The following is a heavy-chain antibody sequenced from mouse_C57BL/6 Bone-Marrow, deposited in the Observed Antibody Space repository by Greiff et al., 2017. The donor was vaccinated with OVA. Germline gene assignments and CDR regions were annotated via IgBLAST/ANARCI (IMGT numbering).Heavy chain of an antibody. V-gene: IGHV5-9-1*02. D-gene: IGHD2-1*01. CDR3: TRLLDAMDY. Sequence: EVKLVESGEGLVKPGGSLKLTCAASGFTFSSYAMSWVRQTPEKRLEWVAYISSGGDYIYYADTVKGRFTISRDNAKNTLYLQMSSLKSKDTAMYYCTRLLDAMDYWGQGTSVTVSS. J-gene: IGHJ4*01. CDR1: GFTFSSYA. CDR2: ISSGGDYI.